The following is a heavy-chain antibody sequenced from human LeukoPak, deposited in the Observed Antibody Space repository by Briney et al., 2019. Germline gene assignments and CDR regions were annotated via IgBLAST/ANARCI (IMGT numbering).Heavy chain of an antibody. CDR3: ARSAAPGGYYYYMDV. CDR1: GYTFTGYY. J-gene: IGHJ6*03. D-gene: IGHD6-13*01. V-gene: IGHV1-2*02. CDR2: INPNSGGT. Sequence: GASVKVSCKASGYTFTGYYMHWVRQAPGQGLEWMGWINPNSGGTNYAQKFQGRVTMTRDTSISTAYMELSRLRSDDTAVYYCARSAAPGGYYYYMDVWGKGTTVTVSS.